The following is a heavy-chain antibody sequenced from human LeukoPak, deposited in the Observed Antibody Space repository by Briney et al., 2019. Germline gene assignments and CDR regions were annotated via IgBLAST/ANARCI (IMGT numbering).Heavy chain of an antibody. Sequence: GGSLRLSCAVSGFTFSSYAMSWVRQAPGKGLEWVSAISGSGGSTYYADSVKGRFTISRDNSKNTLYLQMNSLRAEDTAVYYCANDPLFFYYGMDVWGQGTTVTVSS. V-gene: IGHV3-23*01. CDR3: ANDPLFFYYGMDV. CDR1: GFTFSSYA. CDR2: ISGSGGST. D-gene: IGHD3-10*01. J-gene: IGHJ6*02.